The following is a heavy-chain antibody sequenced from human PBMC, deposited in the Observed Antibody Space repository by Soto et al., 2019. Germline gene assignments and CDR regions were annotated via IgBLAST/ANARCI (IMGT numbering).Heavy chain of an antibody. CDR3: ARAANYDILTGYS. CDR1: GFTFSSYG. J-gene: IGHJ4*02. D-gene: IGHD3-9*01. CDR2: IWYDGSNK. Sequence: PVGSLRLSCAASGFTFSSYGMHWVRQAPGKGLEWVAVIWYDGSNKYYADSVKGRFTISRDNSKNTLYLQMNSLRAEDTAVYYCARAANYDILTGYSWGQGTLVTVSS. V-gene: IGHV3-33*01.